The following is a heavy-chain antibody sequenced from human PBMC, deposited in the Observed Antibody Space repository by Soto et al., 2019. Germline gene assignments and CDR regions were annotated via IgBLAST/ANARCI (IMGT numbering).Heavy chain of an antibody. CDR1: GGSFSGYY. J-gene: IGHJ4*02. V-gene: IGHV4-34*01. CDR3: ARGVPGIAVAGTSEGY. CDR2: INHSGST. D-gene: IGHD6-19*01. Sequence: QVQLQQWGAGLLKPSETLSLTCAVYGGSFSGYYWSWIRQPPGKGLEWIGEINHSGSTNYNPSLKSRVTISVDTSKTQFSLKLSSVTAADTAVYYCARGVPGIAVAGTSEGYWGQGTLVTVSS.